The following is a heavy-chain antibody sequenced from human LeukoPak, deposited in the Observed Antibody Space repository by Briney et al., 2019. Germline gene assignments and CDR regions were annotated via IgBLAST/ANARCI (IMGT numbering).Heavy chain of an antibody. Sequence: GGSLRLSCAASGFTFSSYGMTWVRQAPGKGLEWVSYISSSSSTIYYADSVKGRFTISRDNAKNSLYLQLNSLRAEDTAVYYCAKGHYSGYDWGFDYWGQGTLVTVSS. J-gene: IGHJ4*02. D-gene: IGHD5-12*01. CDR1: GFTFSSYG. V-gene: IGHV3-48*01. CDR2: ISSSSSTI. CDR3: AKGHYSGYDWGFDY.